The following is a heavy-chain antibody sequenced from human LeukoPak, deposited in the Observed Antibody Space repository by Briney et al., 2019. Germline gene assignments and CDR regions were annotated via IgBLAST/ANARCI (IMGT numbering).Heavy chain of an antibody. Sequence: GGSLRLSCAASGFTFCSYAMHWVRQAPGKGLEWVAVISYDGSNKYYADSVKGRFTISRDNSKNTLYLQMNSLRAEDTAVYYCASASLALDAFDIWGQGTMVTVSS. CDR3: ASASLALDAFDI. CDR2: ISYDGSNK. J-gene: IGHJ3*02. CDR1: GFTFCSYA. D-gene: IGHD6-6*01. V-gene: IGHV3-30-3*01.